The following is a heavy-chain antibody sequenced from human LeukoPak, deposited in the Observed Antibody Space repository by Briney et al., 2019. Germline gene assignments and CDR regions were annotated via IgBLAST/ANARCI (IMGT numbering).Heavy chain of an antibody. CDR2: ISSSSTYI. CDR1: GFTFSSYS. J-gene: IGHJ4*02. V-gene: IGHV3-21*01. CDR3: AKTDSSGWSYFDY. Sequence: GGSLRLSCAASGFTFSSYSMNWVRQAPGKGLEWVSSISSSSTYIHYADSVKGRFTISRDNAKNTLYLQMSSLRAEDTAVYYCAKTDSSGWSYFDYWGQGTLVTVSS. D-gene: IGHD6-19*01.